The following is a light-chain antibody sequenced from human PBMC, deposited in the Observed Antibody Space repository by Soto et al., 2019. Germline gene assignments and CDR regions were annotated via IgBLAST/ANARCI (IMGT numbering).Light chain of an antibody. CDR3: QHYGNSPPEYT. J-gene: IGKJ3*01. Sequence: EIVLTQSPGTLSLSPGERATLSCRASQSVSSSFLAWYQQRPGQAPRLLIFGASYRATGIPDRFSGTGSGTDFTLTFSKLEPEDIAVYYCQHYGNSPPEYTFGPGTKVD. CDR1: QSVSSSF. CDR2: GAS. V-gene: IGKV3-20*01.